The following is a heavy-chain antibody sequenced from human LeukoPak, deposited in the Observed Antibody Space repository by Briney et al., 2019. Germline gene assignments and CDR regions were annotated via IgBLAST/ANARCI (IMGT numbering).Heavy chain of an antibody. CDR2: INPSGGST. V-gene: IGHV1-46*01. J-gene: IGHJ4*02. Sequence: GASVKVSCKASGYTFTSYYIHWVRQAPGQGLEWMGIINPSGGSTTYAQILQGRVTTTRDTSTSTVYMELSSLRSEDTAVYYCARGELYGDHYYFDYWGQGALVTVSS. CDR3: ARGELYGDHYYFDY. CDR1: GYTFTSYY. D-gene: IGHD4-17*01.